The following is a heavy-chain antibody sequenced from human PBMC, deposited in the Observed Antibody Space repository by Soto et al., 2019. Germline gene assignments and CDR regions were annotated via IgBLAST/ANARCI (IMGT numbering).Heavy chain of an antibody. J-gene: IGHJ6*02. CDR3: ARESSESSSSYYYYGMDV. CDR1: GGTFSSYA. D-gene: IGHD6-6*01. CDR2: IIPIFGTA. Sequence: QVQLVQSGAEVKKPGSSVKVSCKASGGTFSSYAISWVRQAPGQGLEWMGGIIPIFGTANYAQKFQGRVTITADKSTSTAYMELSSLRSEDTAVYYCARESSESSSSYYYYGMDVWGQGTTVTVSS. V-gene: IGHV1-69*06.